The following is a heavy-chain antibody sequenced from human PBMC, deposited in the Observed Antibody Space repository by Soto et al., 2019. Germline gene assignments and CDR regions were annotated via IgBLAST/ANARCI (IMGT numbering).Heavy chain of an antibody. D-gene: IGHD2-15*01. CDR3: ARPHDSDYYYGMDV. V-gene: IGHV3-30-3*01. Sequence: ESGGGVVQPGRSLRLSCAASGFTFSSYAMHWVRQAPGKGLEWVAVISYDGSNKYYADSVKGRFTISRDNSKNTLYLQMNSLRAEDTAVYYCARPHDSDYYYGMDVWGQGTTVTVSS. J-gene: IGHJ6*02. CDR2: ISYDGSNK. CDR1: GFTFSSYA.